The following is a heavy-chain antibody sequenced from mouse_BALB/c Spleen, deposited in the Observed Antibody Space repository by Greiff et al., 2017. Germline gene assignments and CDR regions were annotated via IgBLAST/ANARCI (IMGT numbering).Heavy chain of an antibody. Sequence: EVMLVESGGGLVKPGGSLKLSCAASGFTFSSYTMSWVRQTPEKRLEWVATISSGGSYTYYPDSVKGRFTISRDNAKNTLYLQMSSLKSEDTAMYYCTRDLEVRRGAPYWYFDVWGAGTTVTVSS. CDR3: TRDLEVRRGAPYWYFDV. J-gene: IGHJ1*01. D-gene: IGHD2-14*01. V-gene: IGHV5-6-4*01. CDR1: GFTFSSYT. CDR2: ISSGGSYT.